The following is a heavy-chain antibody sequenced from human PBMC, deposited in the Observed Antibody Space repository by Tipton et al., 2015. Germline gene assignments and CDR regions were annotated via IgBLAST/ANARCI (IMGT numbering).Heavy chain of an antibody. CDR1: GYSFVSYW. CDR2: IYPGDSHT. J-gene: IGHJ3*02. V-gene: IGHV5-51*01. CDR3: ARHVSFYYDTHGSDALDI. D-gene: IGHD3-22*01. Sequence: QLVQSGAEVKKPGESVKISCKGSGYSFVSYWIGWVRQMPGKGLEWMGIIYPGDSHTRYNPSFQGQVTISADKSISTAYLHWSSLKASDTAMYYCARHVSFYYDTHGSDALDIWAQGTMVTVSS.